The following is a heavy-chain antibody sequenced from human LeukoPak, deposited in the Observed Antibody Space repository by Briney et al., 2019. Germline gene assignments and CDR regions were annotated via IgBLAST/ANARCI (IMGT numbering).Heavy chain of an antibody. CDR2: IYYTGST. D-gene: IGHD6-19*01. J-gene: IGHJ4*02. CDR3: ARVTRGWYGSVDFDY. V-gene: IGHV4-59*12. CDR1: GGSIISYY. Sequence: NPSETLSLTCSVSGGSIISYYWSWIRQPPGKGLEWIGYIYYTGSTNYNPSLKSRVTISVDTSKNQFSLKLSSVTAADTAVYYCARVTRGWYGSVDFDYWGQGTLVTVSS.